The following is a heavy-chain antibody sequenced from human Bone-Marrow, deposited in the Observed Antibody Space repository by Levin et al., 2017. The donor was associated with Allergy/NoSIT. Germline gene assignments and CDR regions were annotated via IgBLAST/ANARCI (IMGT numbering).Heavy chain of an antibody. CDR3: ARDLGLPSVAGVSLGGY. D-gene: IGHD6-19*01. J-gene: IGHJ4*02. V-gene: IGHV3-21*01. CDR2: ISISSTYI. Sequence: KTGGSLRLSCAASGFDFNAFAMNWVRQSPGKGLEWVSSISISSTYIEYAASVKGRFTISRDNAKNSLFLQMDNLRAEDTAVYYCARDLGLPSVAGVSLGGYWGQGTLVAVSS. CDR1: GFDFNAFA.